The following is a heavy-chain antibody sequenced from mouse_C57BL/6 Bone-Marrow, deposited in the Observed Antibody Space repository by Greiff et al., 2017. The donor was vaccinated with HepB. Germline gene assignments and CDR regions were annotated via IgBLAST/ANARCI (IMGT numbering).Heavy chain of an antibody. CDR1: GYAFSSSW. CDR3: ARSGSAYYYGNAMDY. V-gene: IGHV1-82*01. CDR2: IYPGDGDT. D-gene: IGHD1-1*01. Sequence: VKLQESGPELVKPGASVKISCKASGYAFSSSWMNWVKQRPGKGLEWIGRIYPGDGDTNYNGKFKGKATLTADKSSSTAYMQLSSLTSEDSAVYFCARSGSAYYYGNAMDYWGQGTSVTVSS. J-gene: IGHJ4*01.